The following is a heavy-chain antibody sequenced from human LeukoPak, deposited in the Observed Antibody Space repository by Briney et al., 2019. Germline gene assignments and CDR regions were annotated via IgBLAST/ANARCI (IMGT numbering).Heavy chain of an antibody. V-gene: IGHV4-59*05. J-gene: IGHJ4*02. CDR3: ARPVAAAIY. Sequence: SETLSLTCTVSGASISNYYWSWIRQPPGKGLEWIGSIYYSGSTYYNPSLKSRVTISVDTSKNQFSLKLSSVTAADTAVYYCARPVAAAIYWGQGTLVTVSS. D-gene: IGHD2-2*02. CDR1: GASISNYY. CDR2: IYYSGST.